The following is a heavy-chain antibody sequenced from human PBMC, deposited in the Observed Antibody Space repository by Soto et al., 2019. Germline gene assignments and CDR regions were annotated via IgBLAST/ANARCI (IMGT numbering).Heavy chain of an antibody. J-gene: IGHJ5*02. CDR2: INAGNGNT. CDR1: GYTFTSYA. Sequence: QVQLVQSGAEVKKPGASVKVSCKASGYTFTSYAMHWVRQAPGQRLEWMGWINAGNGNTKYSQKFQGRVTITRDTSASTAYMELSSLRSEDTAVYYCARDLGCSSTSCLNWFDPWGQGTLVTVSS. CDR3: ARDLGCSSTSCLNWFDP. D-gene: IGHD2-2*01. V-gene: IGHV1-3*01.